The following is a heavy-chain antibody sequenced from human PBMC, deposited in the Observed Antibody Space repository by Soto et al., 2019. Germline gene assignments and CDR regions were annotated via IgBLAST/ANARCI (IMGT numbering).Heavy chain of an antibody. V-gene: IGHV4-31*03. D-gene: IGHD6-25*01. CDR3: ARESGGYDSSTRYGLDV. CDR2: IYYSGST. Sequence: PSETLSPTCSVSGGSISSVGHYWTWIRQQPGKGLEWIGYIYYSGSTDYNPSLKSRVTISVDRSKNQFSLNLSSVTAADTAIYYCARESGGYDSSTRYGLDVWGQGTTVTVSS. CDR1: GGSISSVGHY. J-gene: IGHJ6*02.